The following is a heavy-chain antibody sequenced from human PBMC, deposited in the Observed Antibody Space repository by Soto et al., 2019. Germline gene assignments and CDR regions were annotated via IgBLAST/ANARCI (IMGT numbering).Heavy chain of an antibody. V-gene: IGHV3-23*04. CDR3: AKDQDYGDYVGRAGAFDI. CDR1: GFTVSSNY. J-gene: IGHJ3*02. D-gene: IGHD4-17*01. CDR2: ISGSGGST. Sequence: EVQLVETGGGLIQPGGSLRLSCAASGFTVSSNYMSWVRQAPGKGLEWVSAISGSGGSTYYADSVKGRFTISRDNSKNTLYLQMNSLRAEDTAVYYCAKDQDYGDYVGRAGAFDIWGQGTMVTVSS.